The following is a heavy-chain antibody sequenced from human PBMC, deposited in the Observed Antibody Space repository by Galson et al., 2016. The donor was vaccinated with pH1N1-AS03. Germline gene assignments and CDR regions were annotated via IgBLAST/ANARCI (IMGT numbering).Heavy chain of an antibody. CDR1: GGTFSGYY. D-gene: IGHD2-21*01. CDR3: AGSECGFDCYRRTLDF. J-gene: IGHJ4*02. Sequence: SETLSLTCASHGGTFSGYYWSWIRQTPGKGLEWIGEINYSGITNYNPSLKSRFTISVDWSKSQFSLHLSSVTAADTAVYYCAGSECGFDCYRRTLDFWGQGTQVTVSS. V-gene: IGHV4-34*08. CDR2: INYSGIT.